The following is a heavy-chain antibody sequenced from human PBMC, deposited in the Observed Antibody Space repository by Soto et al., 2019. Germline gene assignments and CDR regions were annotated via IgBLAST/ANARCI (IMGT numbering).Heavy chain of an antibody. D-gene: IGHD2-2*01. CDR2: IIPILGIA. CDR3: AGDCSSTSCLLGDWFDP. J-gene: IGHJ5*02. V-gene: IGHV1-69*08. Sequence: QVQLVQSGAEVKKPGSSVKVSCKASGGTFSSYTISWVRQAPGQGLEWMGRIIPILGIANYAQKFQGRVTITADKSTSIAYMELSSLGAEDTAVYYCAGDCSSTSCLLGDWFDPWGQGTLVTVSS. CDR1: GGTFSSYT.